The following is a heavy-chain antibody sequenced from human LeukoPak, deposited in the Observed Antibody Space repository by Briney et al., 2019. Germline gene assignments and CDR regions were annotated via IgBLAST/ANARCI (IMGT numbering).Heavy chain of an antibody. Sequence: ASVKVSCKVSGYTLTELSMHWVRQAPGKGLEWMGGFDPEDGETIYAQKFQGRVTMTEDTSTDTAYMELSSLRSEDTAVYYCATVDPWGAPLDYWGQGTLVTVSS. D-gene: IGHD3-16*01. CDR1: GYTLTELS. J-gene: IGHJ4*02. CDR2: FDPEDGET. V-gene: IGHV1-24*01. CDR3: ATVDPWGAPLDY.